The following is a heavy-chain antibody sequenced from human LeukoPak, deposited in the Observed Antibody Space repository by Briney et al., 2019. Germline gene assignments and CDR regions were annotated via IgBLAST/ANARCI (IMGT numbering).Heavy chain of an antibody. CDR1: GFTFSHFG. D-gene: IGHD4-11*01. V-gene: IGHV3-33*06. CDR3: AEDAQRGFDYSNSLEH. Sequence: GTSLRLSCEASGFTFSHFGMHWVRQAPGKGLEWVAVIWSDATNEYYADSVKGRFTISRDNFKRTVSLEMNSLRAEDTAVYYCAEDAQRGFDYSNSLEHWGQGSLVIVSS. J-gene: IGHJ5*02. CDR2: IWSDATNE.